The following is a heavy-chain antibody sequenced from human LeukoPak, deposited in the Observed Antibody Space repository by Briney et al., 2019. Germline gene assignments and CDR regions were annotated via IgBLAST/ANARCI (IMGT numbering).Heavy chain of an antibody. V-gene: IGHV4-39*01. CDR1: GGSISSSSYL. CDR3: ARHQIVYYGMDV. Sequence: PSETLSLTCTVSGGSISSSSYLWGWIRQPPGKGLEWIGSIYYSGSTYYNPSLKSRVTISVDTSKNQFSLKLSSVTAADTAVYYCARHQIVYYGMDVWGQGTTVTVSS. CDR2: IYYSGST. D-gene: IGHD2-21*01. J-gene: IGHJ6*02.